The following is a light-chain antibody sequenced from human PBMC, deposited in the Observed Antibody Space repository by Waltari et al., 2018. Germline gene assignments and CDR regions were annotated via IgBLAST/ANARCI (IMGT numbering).Light chain of an antibody. Sequence: QSALTQPASVSGSPGQSITMSCTGTSSDIGTYNYVSWYQQHPGKAPKLMIYDVSNRPSGFSNRFSGSKSGITASRTISGLRAEDEADYYCSSYSDSSTLVVFGGGTKLTVL. CDR1: SSDIGTYNY. V-gene: IGLV2-14*03. CDR2: DVS. J-gene: IGLJ3*02. CDR3: SSYSDSSTLVV.